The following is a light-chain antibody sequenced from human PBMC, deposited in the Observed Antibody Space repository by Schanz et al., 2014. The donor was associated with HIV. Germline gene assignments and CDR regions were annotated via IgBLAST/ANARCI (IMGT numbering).Light chain of an antibody. J-gene: IGLJ1*01. CDR2: DFS. Sequence: QSALTQPTSVSGSPGQSITISCTVASSDVGDFNFVSWYQQHPGKAPKLMIYDFSDRPSGISSRFSGSKSDNTASLTISGLQADDEADYYCCSYADGGTDVFGTGTKLTVL. V-gene: IGLV2-23*02. CDR1: SSDVGDFNF. CDR3: CSYADGGTDV.